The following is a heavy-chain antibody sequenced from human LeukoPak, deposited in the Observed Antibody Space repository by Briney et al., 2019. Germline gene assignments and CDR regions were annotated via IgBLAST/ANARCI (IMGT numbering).Heavy chain of an antibody. V-gene: IGHV3-23*01. CDR1: GFSFSAYV. J-gene: IGHJ3*02. CDR3: AKDLKTIDAFDI. D-gene: IGHD1-7*01. CDR2: ISGGNDGST. Sequence: GGSLRLSCAASGFSFSAYVISWVRPAPGEGLEWVSAISGGNDGSTYYADSVKGRFTISRGNSKNTLWLQMNSLRAEDTAVYYCAKDLKTIDAFDIWGQGTMVTVSS.